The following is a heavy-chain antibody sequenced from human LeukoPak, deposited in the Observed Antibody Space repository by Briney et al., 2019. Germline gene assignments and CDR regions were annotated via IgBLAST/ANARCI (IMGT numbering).Heavy chain of an antibody. CDR3: TGGYWFDP. Sequence: GGSLRLSCSASGFSFVEYVMSWVRQAPGKGLEWVSAISGSGGSTYYADSVKGRFTISRDNSKNTLYLQMNSLRAEDTAVYYCTGGYWFDPWGQGTLVTVSS. J-gene: IGHJ5*02. CDR2: ISGSGGST. D-gene: IGHD3-16*01. CDR1: GFSFVEYV. V-gene: IGHV3-23*01.